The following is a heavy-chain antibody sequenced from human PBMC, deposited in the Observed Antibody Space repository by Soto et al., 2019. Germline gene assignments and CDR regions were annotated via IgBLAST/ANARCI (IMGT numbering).Heavy chain of an antibody. CDR3: AKLGSATLYYGMDV. V-gene: IGHV3-23*01. Sequence: GGSLRLSCAASGFTFSSYAMSWVRQAPGKGLEWVSAISGSGGSTYYADSVKGRFTISRDNSKNTLYLQMNSLRAEDTAVYYCAKLGSATLYYGMDVWGQGTTVTVSS. CDR2: ISGSGGST. D-gene: IGHD2-15*01. J-gene: IGHJ6*02. CDR1: GFTFSSYA.